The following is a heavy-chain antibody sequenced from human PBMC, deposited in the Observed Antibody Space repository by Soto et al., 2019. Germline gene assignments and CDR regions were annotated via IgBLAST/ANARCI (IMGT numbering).Heavy chain of an antibody. J-gene: IGHJ4*02. CDR1: GGSIGSDY. CDR2: VYYSGST. V-gene: IGHV4-59*01. Sequence: PSETLSLTCTVSGGSIGSDYWSWIRQPPRKGLEWIGYVYYSGSTNSNPSLKSPVTISVDTSNNQFSLKLSSVTAADTSVYYCAGGDGCSEYCGQGPLGTVS. CDR3: AGGDGCSEY. D-gene: IGHD2-15*01.